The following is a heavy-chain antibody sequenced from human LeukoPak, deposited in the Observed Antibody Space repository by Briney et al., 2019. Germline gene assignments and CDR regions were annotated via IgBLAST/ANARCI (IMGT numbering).Heavy chain of an antibody. CDR1: GFTFSSYG. Sequence: GGSLRLSCAASGFTFSSYGMHWVRQAPGKGLEWGAVISYDGSNKYYADSVKGRFTISRDNSKNTLYLQMNSLRAEDTAVYYCAKDEGGIGNRPLYYFDYWGQGTLVTVSS. CDR3: AKDEGGIGNRPLYYFDY. CDR2: ISYDGSNK. D-gene: IGHD1-14*01. V-gene: IGHV3-30*18. J-gene: IGHJ4*02.